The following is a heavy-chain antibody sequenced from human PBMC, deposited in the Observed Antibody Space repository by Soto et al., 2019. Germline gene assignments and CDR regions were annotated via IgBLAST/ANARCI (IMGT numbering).Heavy chain of an antibody. J-gene: IGHJ3*02. Sequence: QVQLVQSGAEVKKPGSSVKVSCKASGGTFSSYAISWVRQAPGQGLEWMGGIIPIFGTANYAQKFQGRVTITADESTSTAYMELSSLRAEDTAVYYCARSRVTYYYDRSALDIWGQGTMVTVSS. CDR1: GGTFSSYA. CDR3: ARSRVTYYYDRSALDI. V-gene: IGHV1-69*01. CDR2: IIPIFGTA. D-gene: IGHD3-22*01.